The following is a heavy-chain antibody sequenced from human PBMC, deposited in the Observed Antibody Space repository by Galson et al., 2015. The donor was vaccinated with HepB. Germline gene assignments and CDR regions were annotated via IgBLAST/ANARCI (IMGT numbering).Heavy chain of an antibody. J-gene: IGHJ4*02. CDR1: GFTFSSYG. CDR2: ISYDGSNK. CDR3: ARAKYQMSLWGY. V-gene: IGHV3-30*03. Sequence: SLRLSCAASGFTFSSYGMHWVRQAPGKGLEWVAVISYDGSNKYYADSVKGRFTISRDNSKNTLYLQMNSLRNEETAVYYCARAKYQMSLWGYWGQGTLVTVSS. D-gene: IGHD2-21*01.